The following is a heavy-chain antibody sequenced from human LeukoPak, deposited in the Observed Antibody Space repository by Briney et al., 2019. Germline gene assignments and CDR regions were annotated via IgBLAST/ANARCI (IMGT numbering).Heavy chain of an antibody. V-gene: IGHV4-59*01. CDR1: GGSISSCY. CDR3: ARAHNHIVVVPAYYYMDV. D-gene: IGHD2-2*01. J-gene: IGHJ6*03. CDR2: IYYSGST. Sequence: SETLSLTYTVSGGSISSCYWSWIRQPPGKGLEWIGYIYYSGSTNYNPSLKSRVTISVDTSKNQFSLKLSSVTAADTAVYYCARAHNHIVVVPAYYYMDVWGKGTTVTVSS.